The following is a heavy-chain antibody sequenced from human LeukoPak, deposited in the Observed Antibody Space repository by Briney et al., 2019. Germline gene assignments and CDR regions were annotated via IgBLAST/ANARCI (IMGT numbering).Heavy chain of an antibody. CDR2: IIPIFGTA. D-gene: IGHD3-10*01. Sequence: GASVKVSCEASGGTFSSYAISWVRQAPGQGLEWMGGIIPIFGTANYAQKFQGRVTITTDESTSTAYMELSSLRSEDTAVYYCARGQRGYYYYMDVWGKGTTVTVSS. J-gene: IGHJ6*03. V-gene: IGHV1-69*05. CDR3: ARGQRGYYYYMDV. CDR1: GGTFSSYA.